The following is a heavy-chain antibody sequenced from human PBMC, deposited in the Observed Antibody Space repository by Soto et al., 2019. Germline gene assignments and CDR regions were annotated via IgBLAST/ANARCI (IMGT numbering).Heavy chain of an antibody. V-gene: IGHV3-30-3*01. Sequence: GGSLRLSCAASGFTFSSYAMHWVRQAPGKGLEWVAVISYDGSNKYYADSVKGRFTISRDNSKNTLYLQMNSLRAEDTAVYYCARAYYYDSSGSDFDYWGQGTLVTVSS. CDR1: GFTFSSYA. J-gene: IGHJ4*02. D-gene: IGHD3-22*01. CDR3: ARAYYYDSSGSDFDY. CDR2: ISYDGSNK.